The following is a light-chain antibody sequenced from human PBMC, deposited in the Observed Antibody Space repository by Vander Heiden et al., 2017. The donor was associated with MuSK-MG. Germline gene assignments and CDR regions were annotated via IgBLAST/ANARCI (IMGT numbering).Light chain of an antibody. CDR3: QLLNSYPYT. V-gene: IGKV1-9*01. CDR1: QGISSY. CDR2: AAS. J-gene: IGKJ2*01. Sequence: DIQLTQSPSFLSASVGDRVTITCRASQGISSYLAWYQQKPGKAPNLLIYAASTLQSGVPSTFRARGSGTEFTLTISSLQPEHFATYYCQLLNSYPYTFGQWTKLEIK.